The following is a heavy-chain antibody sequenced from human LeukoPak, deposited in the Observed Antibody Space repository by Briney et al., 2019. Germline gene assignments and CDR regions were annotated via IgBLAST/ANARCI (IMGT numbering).Heavy chain of an antibody. J-gene: IGHJ3*02. CDR3: ARPSTKFEIVGATYDAFDI. CDR1: GYTFTSYG. D-gene: IGHD1-26*01. V-gene: IGHV1-18*01. CDR2: ISAYNGNT. Sequence: AASVQVSCKASGYTFTSYGISWVRQAPGQGLEWMGWISAYNGNTNYAQKLQGRVTMTTDTSTSTAYMELRSLRSDDTAVYYCARPSTKFEIVGATYDAFDIWGQGTMVTVSS.